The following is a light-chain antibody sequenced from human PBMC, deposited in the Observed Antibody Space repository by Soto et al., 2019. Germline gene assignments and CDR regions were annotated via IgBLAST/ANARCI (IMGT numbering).Light chain of an antibody. J-gene: IGKJ1*01. Sequence: EIVLTQSPGTLSLSPGERATLSCRASQSVSSSSLAWYQQKPGQAPRPLLYGASSRSIGIPDRFRGSGSGSDFTLTISRLEPEDFAVYYCQQYGSSPWTFGQGTKVEIK. CDR2: GAS. CDR3: QQYGSSPWT. V-gene: IGKV3-20*01. CDR1: QSVSSSS.